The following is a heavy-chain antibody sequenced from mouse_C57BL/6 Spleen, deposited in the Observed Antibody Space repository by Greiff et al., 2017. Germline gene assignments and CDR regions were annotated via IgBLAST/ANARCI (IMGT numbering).Heavy chain of an antibody. CDR3: ARTVVAEGYFDD. CDR1: GFTFSDYG. CDR2: ISSGSSTI. V-gene: IGHV5-17*01. D-gene: IGHD1-1*01. J-gene: IGHJ1*03. Sequence: EVMLVESGGGLVKPGGSLKLSCAASGFTFSDYGMHWVRQAPEKGLEWVAYISSGSSTIYYADTVKGRFTISRDNATNTLFLQMSSLRSEDTAMXYCARTVVAEGYFDDWGTGTTVTVSS.